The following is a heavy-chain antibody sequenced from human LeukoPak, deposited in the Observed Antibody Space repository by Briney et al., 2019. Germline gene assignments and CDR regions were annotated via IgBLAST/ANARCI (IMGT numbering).Heavy chain of an antibody. Sequence: SETLSLTCTVSGGSISSYYWSWIRQPPGKGLEWIGYIYYSGSTNYNPSLKSRVTISVDTSKNQFSLKLSSVTAADTAVYYCARSRRRSDALDIWGQGTMVTVSS. J-gene: IGHJ3*02. V-gene: IGHV4-59*01. CDR1: GGSISSYY. CDR2: IYYSGST. CDR3: ARSRRRSDALDI.